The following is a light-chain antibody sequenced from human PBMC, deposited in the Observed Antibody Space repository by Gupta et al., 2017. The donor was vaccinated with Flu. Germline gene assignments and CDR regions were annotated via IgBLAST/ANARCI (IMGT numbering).Light chain of an antibody. Sequence: EIVLTQSPGTLSLSPGERATLSCRASQSVSSSYLAWYQQKPGQAPRLIIYGASNRATGVADRFSGSGSETDFTLSISRLEPEDLAVYYCHQYVSSPWTFGQGTQVELK. CDR2: GAS. V-gene: IGKV3-20*01. J-gene: IGKJ1*01. CDR1: QSVSSSY. CDR3: HQYVSSPWT.